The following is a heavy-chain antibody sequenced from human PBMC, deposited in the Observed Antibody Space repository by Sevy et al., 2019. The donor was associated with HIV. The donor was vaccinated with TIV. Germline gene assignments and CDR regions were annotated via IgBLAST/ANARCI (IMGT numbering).Heavy chain of an antibody. CDR1: GYTFTSYG. Sequence: ASVKVSCKASGYTFTSYGISWVRQAPGQGLEWMGWISAYNGNTNYAQKLQGRVTMTTDTSTSTAYMELRSLRSDDTAAYYCARDTKAVAGTLYYYYGMDVWGQGTTVTVSS. CDR3: ARDTKAVAGTLYYYYGMDV. CDR2: ISAYNGNT. J-gene: IGHJ6*02. D-gene: IGHD6-19*01. V-gene: IGHV1-18*01.